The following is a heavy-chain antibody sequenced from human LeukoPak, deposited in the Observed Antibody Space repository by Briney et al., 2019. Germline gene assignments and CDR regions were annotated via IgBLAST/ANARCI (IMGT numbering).Heavy chain of an antibody. CDR2: IYTSGST. Sequence: KPSETLSLTCTVSGGSISSISYYWGWIRQPPGKGLEWIGRIYTSGSTNYNPSLKSRVTMSVDTSKNQFSLKLSSVTAADTAVYYCARNKLWFGELSDYYFDYWGQGTLVTVSS. CDR3: ARNKLWFGELSDYYFDY. V-gene: IGHV4-61*05. D-gene: IGHD3-10*01. J-gene: IGHJ4*02. CDR1: GGSISSISYY.